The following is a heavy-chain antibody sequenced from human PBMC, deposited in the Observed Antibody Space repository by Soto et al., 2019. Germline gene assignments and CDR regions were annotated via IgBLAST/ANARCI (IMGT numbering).Heavy chain of an antibody. CDR2: IHYSGST. CDR3: ARRLFSSTWPIYFDY. Sequence: SETLSLTCTVSGDSITSTSYYWGWIRQPSGKGLEWIGCIHYSGSTYYNPSLRSRVTSSVDTSKNQFSLKVSSVTAADTAVYYCARRLFSSTWPIYFDYWGEGTMVTVYS. V-gene: IGHV4-39*01. J-gene: IGHJ4*02. CDR1: GDSITSTSYY. D-gene: IGHD6-13*01.